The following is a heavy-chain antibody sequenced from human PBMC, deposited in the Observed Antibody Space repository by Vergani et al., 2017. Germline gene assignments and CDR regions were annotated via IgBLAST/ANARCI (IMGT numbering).Heavy chain of an antibody. Sequence: QVQLQESGPGLVKPSQTLSLTCTVSGGSISSGDYYWGWIRQPPGKGLDWIGSIYHSGSTYYNPSLKSRVTISVDTSKNQFSLTLSSVTAADTAVYYGARNPDLLEWLSWFDPWGQGTLVTVSS. CDR2: IYHSGST. J-gene: IGHJ5*02. V-gene: IGHV4-38-2*02. CDR1: GGSISSGDYY. CDR3: ARNPDLLEWLSWFDP. D-gene: IGHD3-3*01.